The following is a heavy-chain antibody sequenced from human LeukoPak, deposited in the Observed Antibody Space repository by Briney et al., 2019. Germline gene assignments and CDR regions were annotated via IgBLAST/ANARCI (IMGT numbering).Heavy chain of an antibody. J-gene: IGHJ4*02. V-gene: IGHV4-4*07. CDR2: IYTSGGP. D-gene: IGHD3-10*01. Sequence: SETLSLTCTVSGGSISSYYWSWIRQPAGKGLEWIGRIYTSGGPNYNPSLKSRVTMSVDTSKNQFSLKLSSVTTADTAVYYCARALYFYDSGSYSYYFDYWGQGTLVTVSS. CDR1: GGSISSYY. CDR3: ARALYFYDSGSYSYYFDY.